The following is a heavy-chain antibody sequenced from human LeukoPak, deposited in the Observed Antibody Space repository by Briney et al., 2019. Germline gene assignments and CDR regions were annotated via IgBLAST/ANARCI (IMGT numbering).Heavy chain of an antibody. D-gene: IGHD1-1*01. CDR2: INPNSGGT. CDR1: GYTFTGYY. Sequence: ASVKVSCKASGYTFTGYYMRWVRQAPGQGLEWMGWINPNSGGTNYAQKFQGRVTMTRDTSISTAYMELSRLRSDDTAVYYCARESRAWYKVFDYWGQGTLVTVSS. J-gene: IGHJ4*02. CDR3: ARESRAWYKVFDY. V-gene: IGHV1-2*02.